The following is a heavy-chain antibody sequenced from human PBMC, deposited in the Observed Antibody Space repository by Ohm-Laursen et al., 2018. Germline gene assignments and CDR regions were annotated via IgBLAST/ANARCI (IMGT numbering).Heavy chain of an antibody. D-gene: IGHD3-10*01. CDR3: ARGGLYYGSGSYCDF. CDR1: GYTFTGYY. CDR2: INPNSGGT. J-gene: IGHJ4*02. V-gene: IGHV1-2*02. Sequence: GSSVKVSCKASGYTFTGYYMHWVRQAPGQGLEWMGWINPNSGGTIYSQNFQGRVTMTRDTSINTAYMELSRLRSDDTAVYYCARGGLYYGSGSYCDFWGQGTLVTVSS.